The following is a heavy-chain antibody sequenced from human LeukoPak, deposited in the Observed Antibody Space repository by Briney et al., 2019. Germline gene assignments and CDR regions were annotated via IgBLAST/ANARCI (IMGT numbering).Heavy chain of an antibody. Sequence: GALRLSCAAPGVTLSDYYMSCIREAPRGGLEWGSYIIVGGSTIYYADSVKGRFTISRDNAKNSLYLQMNSLRAEDTAVYYCARGEKYCTNGICYQKWGPFDYWGQGTLVTVSS. J-gene: IGHJ4*02. CDR3: ARGEKYCTNGICYQKWGPFDY. D-gene: IGHD2-8*01. CDR2: IIVGGSTI. CDR1: GVTLSDYY. V-gene: IGHV3-11*04.